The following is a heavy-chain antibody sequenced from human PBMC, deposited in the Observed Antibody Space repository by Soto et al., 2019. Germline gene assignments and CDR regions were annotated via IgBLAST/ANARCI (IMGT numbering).Heavy chain of an antibody. Sequence: PSETLSLTCAISGDSVSSNSAAWNWIRQSPSRGLEWLGRTYYRSKWYNDYAVSVKSRITINPDTSKNQFSLKLSSVTAADTAVYYCARCPTYYDILTGYSPPNYYYYYGMDVWGQGTTVTVSS. D-gene: IGHD3-9*01. CDR2: TYYRSKWYN. CDR1: GDSVSSNSAA. V-gene: IGHV6-1*01. CDR3: ARCPTYYDILTGYSPPNYYYYYGMDV. J-gene: IGHJ6*02.